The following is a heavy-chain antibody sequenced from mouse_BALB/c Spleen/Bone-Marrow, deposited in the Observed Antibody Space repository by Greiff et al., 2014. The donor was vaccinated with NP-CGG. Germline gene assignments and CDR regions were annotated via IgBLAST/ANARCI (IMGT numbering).Heavy chain of an antibody. J-gene: IGHJ2*01. V-gene: IGHV7-3*02. Sequence: EVQVVESGGGLVQPGGSLRLSCTTSGFTFTDYFMTWVRQPPGKALEWLGFIRNKPNGYTTEYNPSVKVRFTISRDNSQGILYLQMNPLRAEDSAVYYCARDYSGYFDFWGQGTTLTVSS. CDR1: GFTFTDYF. CDR3: ARDYSGYFDF. CDR2: IRNKPNGYTT. D-gene: IGHD5-1*01.